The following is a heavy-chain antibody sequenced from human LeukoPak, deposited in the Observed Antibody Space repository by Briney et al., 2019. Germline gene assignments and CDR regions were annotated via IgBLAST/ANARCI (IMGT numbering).Heavy chain of an antibody. CDR2: IYSSGST. V-gene: IGHV4-59*01. D-gene: IGHD6-13*01. Sequence: SETLSLTCTVSGASISNYYWTWIRQPPGKGLEWIGYIYSSGSTNYNPSLKSRVTVSVDTSKNQFSLNLSSVTPADTAVYYCARSGTAAGRRDYWGQGTLVTVSS. CDR3: ARSGTAAGRRDY. J-gene: IGHJ4*02. CDR1: GASISNYY.